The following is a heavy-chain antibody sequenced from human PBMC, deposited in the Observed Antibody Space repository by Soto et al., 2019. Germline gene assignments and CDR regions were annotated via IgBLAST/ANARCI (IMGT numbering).Heavy chain of an antibody. D-gene: IGHD6-13*01. CDR1: GGSFSGYY. CDR3: AREGPLAAPV. J-gene: IGHJ3*01. V-gene: IGHV4-34*10. Sequence: TLSLTFGVYGGSFSGYYWSWIRQPPGKGLEWIGEINHSGSTNYNPSLRGRSTMSVDTSKNQFSLKLNSVTAADTAVYYCAREGPLAAPVWGPATKVTASS. CDR2: INHSGST.